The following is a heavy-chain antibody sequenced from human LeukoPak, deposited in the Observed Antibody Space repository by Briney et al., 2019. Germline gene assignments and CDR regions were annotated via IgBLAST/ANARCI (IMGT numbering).Heavy chain of an antibody. J-gene: IGHJ4*02. Sequence: ASVKVSCKASGGTFSSYAISWVRQAPGQGLEWMGWISAYNGNTNYAQKLQGRVTMTTDTSTSTAYMELRSLRSDDTAVYYCARGRPRRGYSYGSFDYWGQGTLVTVSS. V-gene: IGHV1-18*01. CDR1: GGTFSSYA. D-gene: IGHD5-18*01. CDR3: ARGRPRRGYSYGSFDY. CDR2: ISAYNGNT.